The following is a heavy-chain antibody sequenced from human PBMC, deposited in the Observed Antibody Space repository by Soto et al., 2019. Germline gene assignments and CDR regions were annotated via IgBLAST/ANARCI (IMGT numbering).Heavy chain of an antibody. Sequence: EAQLLESGGDLVQPGGSLRLSYAASSFILSTYAMSWVRQAPGKGLEWVSAISGSGGITSYADSVKGRFTISRDNSKNTLFLQMNSLRVEDTAVYYCARDPYGSGTYGYFDNWGQGTLVTVSS. V-gene: IGHV3-23*01. D-gene: IGHD3-10*01. CDR2: ISGSGGIT. CDR1: SFILSTYA. CDR3: ARDPYGSGTYGYFDN. J-gene: IGHJ4*02.